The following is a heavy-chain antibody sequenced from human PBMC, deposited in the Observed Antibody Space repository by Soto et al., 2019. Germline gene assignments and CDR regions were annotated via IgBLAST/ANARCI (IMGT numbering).Heavy chain of an antibody. CDR2: IWYDGSNK. J-gene: IGHJ6*02. CDR3: ARDMLEQLVPGSYYYYGMDV. Sequence: QVQRVESGGGVVQPGRSLRLSCAASGFTFSSYGMHWVRQAPGKGLEWVAVIWYDGSNKYYADSVKGRFTISRDNSKNTLYLQMNSLRAEDTAVYYCARDMLEQLVPGSYYYYGMDVWGQGTTVTVSS. V-gene: IGHV3-33*01. D-gene: IGHD6-6*01. CDR1: GFTFSSYG.